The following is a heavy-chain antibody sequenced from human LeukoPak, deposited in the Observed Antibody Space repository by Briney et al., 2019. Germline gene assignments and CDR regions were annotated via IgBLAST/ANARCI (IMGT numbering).Heavy chain of an antibody. V-gene: IGHV3-53*01. CDR3: AKGSHSGSYYPPDVDY. Sequence: GGSLRLSCAASGFTVSSDYMSWVRQAPGKGLEWVSVIYSGGSTYYADSVKGRFTISRDNSKNTLYLQMNSLRAEDTAVYYCAKGSHSGSYYPPDVDYWGQGTLVTVSS. D-gene: IGHD1-26*01. CDR1: GFTVSSDY. J-gene: IGHJ4*02. CDR2: IYSGGST.